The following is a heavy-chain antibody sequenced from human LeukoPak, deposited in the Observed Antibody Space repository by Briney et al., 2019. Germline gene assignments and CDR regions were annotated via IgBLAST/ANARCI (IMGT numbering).Heavy chain of an antibody. J-gene: IGHJ6*03. D-gene: IGHD6-19*01. CDR3: ARDLGSQSLSYSSGWTYYYYYYMDV. CDR2: INSDGSSA. V-gene: IGHV3-74*01. Sequence: PGGSLRLSCAASGFTFSSYWMHWVRQAPGKGLVWVSRINSDGSSASYADSVKGRFTISRDNAKNTLYLQMNSLRAEDTAVYYCARDLGSQSLSYSSGWTYYYYYYMDVWGKGTTVTISS. CDR1: GFTFSSYW.